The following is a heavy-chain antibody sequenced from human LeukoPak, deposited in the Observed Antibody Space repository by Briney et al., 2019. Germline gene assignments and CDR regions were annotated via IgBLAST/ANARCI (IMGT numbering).Heavy chain of an antibody. D-gene: IGHD1-26*01. V-gene: IGHV3-23*01. CDR2: ISGSGSST. Sequence: PGGSLRLSCAAYGFTFSSYAMSWVRQAPGKGLEWVSGISGSGSSTYYADSVKGRFTISRDNTKNILHLQMNSLRAEDTAVYYCAKEASGTSKGRIDYWGQGTLVTVSS. CDR1: GFTFSSYA. CDR3: AKEASGTSKGRIDY. J-gene: IGHJ4*02.